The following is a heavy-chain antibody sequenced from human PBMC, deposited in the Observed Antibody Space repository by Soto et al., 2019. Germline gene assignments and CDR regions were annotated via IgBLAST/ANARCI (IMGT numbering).Heavy chain of an antibody. J-gene: IGHJ6*02. CDR2: INPNSGDT. Sequence: ASVKVSCKASGYTFTGYYVHWVRQAPGQGLEWMGWINPNSGDTYLAQRFQGRVTMNRDTSIGTAYMELRGLTSDDTAEYYCAKGGAIVAAGTRVYLYNAMDVWGQGTTVTVSS. CDR1: GYTFTGYY. CDR3: AKGGAIVAAGTRVYLYNAMDV. D-gene: IGHD1-26*01. V-gene: IGHV1-2*02.